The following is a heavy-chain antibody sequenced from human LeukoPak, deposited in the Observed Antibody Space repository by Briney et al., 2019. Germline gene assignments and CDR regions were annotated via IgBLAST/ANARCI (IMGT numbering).Heavy chain of an antibody. V-gene: IGHV3-23*01. CDR1: GFTFSSDA. CDR3: ARGVDDIAVTGHFDY. D-gene: IGHD6-19*01. CDR2: IGGSGSTT. Sequence: GGSLRLSCAASGFTFSSDAMSWVRQAPGKGLEWVSAIGGSGSTTYYADSVKGRFTISRDNSKNTLYLQMNSLRAEDTAVYYCARGVDDIAVTGHFDYWGQGTLVTVSS. J-gene: IGHJ4*02.